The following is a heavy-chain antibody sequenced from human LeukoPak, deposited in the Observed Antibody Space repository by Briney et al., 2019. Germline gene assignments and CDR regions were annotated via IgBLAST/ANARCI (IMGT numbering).Heavy chain of an antibody. CDR1: GXTFSSYA. Sequence: CKASGXTFSSYAISWVRQAPGQGLEWMGGIIPIFGTANYAQKFQGRVTITADESTSTAYMELSSLRSEDTAVYYCARVYSYGTFDYWGQGTLVTVSS. CDR3: ARVYSYGTFDY. J-gene: IGHJ4*02. V-gene: IGHV1-69*01. CDR2: IIPIFGTA. D-gene: IGHD5-18*01.